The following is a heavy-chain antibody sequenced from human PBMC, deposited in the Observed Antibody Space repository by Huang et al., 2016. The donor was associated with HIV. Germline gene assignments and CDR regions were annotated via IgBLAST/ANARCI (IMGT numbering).Heavy chain of an antibody. CDR1: GYKFHIYE. CDR2: ISGDNVST. CDR3: ARTKGEFDF. D-gene: IGHD3-16*01. J-gene: IGHJ4*02. Sequence: QIHLVQSGPEVKQPGASVKVSCKASGYKFHIYEITWVRQTPGQGLEWVGWISGDNVSTRFAQKFHDRLTMTTDVSTSTAYLELRIRGLDDTAVYYCARTKGEFDFWGQGALVTVSS. V-gene: IGHV1-18*04.